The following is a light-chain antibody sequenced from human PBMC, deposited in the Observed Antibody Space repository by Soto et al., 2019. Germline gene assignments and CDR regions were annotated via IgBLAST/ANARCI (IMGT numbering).Light chain of an antibody. V-gene: IGKV1-27*01. CDR1: RDIDNS. CDR2: AAS. J-gene: IGKJ1*01. CDR3: QKYNKAPWT. Sequence: DIQVTQSPPSLSASVGDRVTITCRASRDIDNSLAWYQQTPGKAPKLLIYAASTLQSGVPSRFRGSGSGTSFILTLTTLQPEDVATYYCQKYNKAPWTFGQGTKVEV.